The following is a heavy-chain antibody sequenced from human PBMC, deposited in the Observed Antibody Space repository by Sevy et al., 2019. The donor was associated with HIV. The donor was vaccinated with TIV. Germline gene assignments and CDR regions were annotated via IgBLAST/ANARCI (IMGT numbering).Heavy chain of an antibody. D-gene: IGHD3-22*01. CDR2: INHSGST. CDR1: GGSFSGYY. J-gene: IGHJ5*02. V-gene: IGHV4-34*01. Sequence: SESLSLTCAVYGGSFSGYYWSWIRQPPGKGLEWIGEINHSGSTNYNPSLKSRVTISVDTSKNQFSLKLSSVTAADTAVYYCARGRSVPKRRVYYDSSAPGRWFDPWGQGTLVTVSS. CDR3: ARGRSVPKRRVYYDSSAPGRWFDP.